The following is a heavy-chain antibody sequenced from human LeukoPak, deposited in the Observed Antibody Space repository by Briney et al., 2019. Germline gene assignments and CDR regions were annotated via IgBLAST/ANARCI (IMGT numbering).Heavy chain of an antibody. D-gene: IGHD3-10*01. V-gene: IGHV3-30*18. J-gene: IGHJ6*02. CDR2: ISYDGSNK. Sequence: PGGSLRLSCAASGFTFSSYGMHWVRQAPGKGLEWVAVISYDGSNKYYADSVKGRFTISRDNSKNTLYLQMNSLRAEDTAVYYCAKDRWNYGSGSYSYGMDVWGQGTTVTVSS. CDR1: GFTFSSYG. CDR3: AKDRWNYGSGSYSYGMDV.